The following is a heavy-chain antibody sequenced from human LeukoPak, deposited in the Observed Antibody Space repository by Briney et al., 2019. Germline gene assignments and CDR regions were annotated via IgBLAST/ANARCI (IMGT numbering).Heavy chain of an antibody. D-gene: IGHD1-26*01. Sequence: GGSLRLSCAASGFTFSSYDMHWVRRATGKGLEWVSAIGTAGDTYYPGSVKGRFTISRENAKNSLYLQMNSLRAGDTAVYYCARGPLGEHAFDIWGQGTMVTVSS. V-gene: IGHV3-13*01. CDR2: IGTAGDT. J-gene: IGHJ3*02. CDR1: GFTFSSYD. CDR3: ARGPLGEHAFDI.